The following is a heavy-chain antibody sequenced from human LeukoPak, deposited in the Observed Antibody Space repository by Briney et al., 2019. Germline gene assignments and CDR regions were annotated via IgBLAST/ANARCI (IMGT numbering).Heavy chain of an antibody. CDR2: MNPNSGNT. CDR1: GYTFTSYD. D-gene: IGHD6-13*01. J-gene: IGHJ6*03. V-gene: IGHV1-8*03. Sequence: ASVKVSCKASGYTFTSYDINWVRQATGQGLEWMGWMNPNSGNTGYAQKLQGRVTITRNTSISTAYMELSSLRSEDTAVYYCARGEQDYYYYYMDVWGKGTTVTVSS. CDR3: ARGEQDYYYYYMDV.